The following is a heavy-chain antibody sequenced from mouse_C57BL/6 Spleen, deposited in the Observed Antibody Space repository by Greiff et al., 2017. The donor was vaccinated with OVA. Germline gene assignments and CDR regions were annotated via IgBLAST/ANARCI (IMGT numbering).Heavy chain of an antibody. J-gene: IGHJ4*01. CDR2: ISSGSSTI. Sequence: EVKVEESGGGLVKPGGSLKLSCAASGFTFSDYGMHWVRQAPEKGLEWVAYISSGSSTIYYADTVKGRFTISRDNAKNTLFLQMTSLRSEDTAMYYCARPYSNYDYAMDYWGQGTSVTVSS. V-gene: IGHV5-17*01. CDR3: ARPYSNYDYAMDY. D-gene: IGHD2-5*01. CDR1: GFTFSDYG.